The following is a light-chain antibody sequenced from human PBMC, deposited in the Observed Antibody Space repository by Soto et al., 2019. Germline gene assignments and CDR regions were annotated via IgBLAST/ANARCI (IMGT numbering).Light chain of an antibody. Sequence: DIQMTQSPSALSASVGDRVTITCRASQTISNWLAWYQQKPGKAPKLLIYDASSLQSGVPPRFSGSGFRTDFPLTISSLHPGDFATYYFQQNTIYPHPFGQGTEVEIK. V-gene: IGKV1-5*01. CDR1: QTISNW. J-gene: IGKJ2*01. CDR2: DAS. CDR3: QQNTIYPHP.